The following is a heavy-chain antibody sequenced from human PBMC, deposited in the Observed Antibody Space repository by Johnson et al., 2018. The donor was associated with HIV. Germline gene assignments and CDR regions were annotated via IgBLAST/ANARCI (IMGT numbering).Heavy chain of an antibody. D-gene: IGHD6-19*01. J-gene: IGHJ3*01. CDR1: AFTFSSND. CDR2: ISGSDHST. V-gene: IGHV3-23*04. CDR3: ARVQRSGWFHTDAFDL. Sequence: VQLVESGGGLVQPGGSLRLSCGASAFTFSSNDMKWVRQAPGKGLEWVSPISGSDHSTYYADSVRGRFTISRDNSNNILFLQMSSLRSDDTAVYFCARVQRSGWFHTDAFDLWGQGTMVTVSS.